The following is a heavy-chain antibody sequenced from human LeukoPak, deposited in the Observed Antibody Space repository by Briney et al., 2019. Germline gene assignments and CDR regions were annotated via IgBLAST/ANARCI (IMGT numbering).Heavy chain of an antibody. D-gene: IGHD3-10*01. V-gene: IGHV3-74*01. J-gene: IGHJ4*01. CDR2: ISGDGITT. CDR3: ARGFYGSGNS. CDR1: GFTFSNYW. Sequence: GGSLRLSCAASGFTFSNYWMYWVRQAPGRGPLWVSRISGDGITTYYAGSVKGRFTISRDNAKNTLYLQMHSLRAEDSAVYYCARGFYGSGNSWGHGALVTVSS.